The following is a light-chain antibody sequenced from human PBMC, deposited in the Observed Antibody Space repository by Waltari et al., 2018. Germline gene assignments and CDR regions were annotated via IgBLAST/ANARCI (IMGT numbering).Light chain of an antibody. CDR2: DVP. CDR3: CSFAGTYTWV. J-gene: IGLJ3*02. V-gene: IGLV2-11*02. Sequence: SALTQPRSVSGSPGQSVTISRTGTTTDVGGYNYVSWHQHHPGKAPNLMTFDVPKRPSGVPARITGYKSANTASLTISGLQAEDEADYYCCSFAGTYTWVFGGGTKVTVL. CDR1: TTDVGGYNY.